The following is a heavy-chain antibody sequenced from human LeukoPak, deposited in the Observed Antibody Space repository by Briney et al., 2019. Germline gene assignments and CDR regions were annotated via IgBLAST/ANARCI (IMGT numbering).Heavy chain of an antibody. CDR2: ISWNSGSI. Sequence: PGGSLRLSCAASGFTFDDYAMHWVRQAPGKGLEWVSGISWNSGSIGYADSVKGRFTISRDNAKNSLYLQMNGLRAEDTAVYYCARGGAQTAAEFDYWGQGTLVTVSS. D-gene: IGHD3-10*01. V-gene: IGHV3-9*01. J-gene: IGHJ4*02. CDR3: ARGGAQTAAEFDY. CDR1: GFTFDDYA.